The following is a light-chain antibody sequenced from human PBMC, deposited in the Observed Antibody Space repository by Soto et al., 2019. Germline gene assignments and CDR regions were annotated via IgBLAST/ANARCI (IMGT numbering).Light chain of an antibody. CDR3: AAWDDSLSDSL. J-gene: IGLJ2*01. Sequence: QSVLTQPPSASGTPGQRVTISCSGSSSNIGSNYVYWYQQLPGTAPKLLIYRNNQRPSGVPDRFSGSKSGTSASLAISGLRSEDEADYYCAAWDDSLSDSLFGGGTKVTVL. CDR1: SSNIGSNY. CDR2: RNN. V-gene: IGLV1-47*01.